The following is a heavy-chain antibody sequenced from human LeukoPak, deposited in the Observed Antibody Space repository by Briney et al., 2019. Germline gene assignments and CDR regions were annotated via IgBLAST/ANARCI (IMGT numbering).Heavy chain of an antibody. CDR1: GYTFTSYY. V-gene: IGHV1-46*01. D-gene: IGHD5-12*01. Sequence: ALVKVSCKASGYTFTSYYMHWVRQAPGQGLEWMGIINPSGGSTSYAQKFQGRVTMTRDTSTSTVYMELSSLRPEDTAVYYCARDGGGYDSTYYYYMDVWGKGTTVTVSS. CDR2: INPSGGST. CDR3: ARDGGGYDSTYYYYMDV. J-gene: IGHJ6*03.